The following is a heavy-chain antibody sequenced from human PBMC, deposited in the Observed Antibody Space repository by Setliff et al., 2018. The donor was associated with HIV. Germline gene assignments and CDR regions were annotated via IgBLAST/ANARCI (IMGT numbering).Heavy chain of an antibody. D-gene: IGHD3-16*01. CDR1: GFTFSTSG. V-gene: IGHV3-30*02. Sequence: GGSLRLSCAASGFTFSTSGIHWVRQAPGKGLEWVALVDGANNKYYGDAVKGRFSISREDSKNRLFLQMNSLRPEDTAIYYCANGGSGGQFDYWGQGTLVTVSS. CDR2: VDGANNK. CDR3: ANGGSGGQFDY. J-gene: IGHJ4*02.